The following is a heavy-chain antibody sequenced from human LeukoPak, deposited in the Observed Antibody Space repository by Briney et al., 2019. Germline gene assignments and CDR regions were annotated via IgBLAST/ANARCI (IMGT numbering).Heavy chain of an antibody. CDR3: ARGAHGDYVVSMGNWFDP. D-gene: IGHD4-17*01. J-gene: IGHJ5*02. Sequence: GESLKISCKGSGYSFTSYWIGWVRQMPGKGLEWMGIIYPGDSDTRYSPSFQGQVTISADKSISTAYLQWSSLKASDTAMYYCARGAHGDYVVSMGNWFDPWGQGTLVTVSS. CDR1: GYSFTSYW. CDR2: IYPGDSDT. V-gene: IGHV5-51*01.